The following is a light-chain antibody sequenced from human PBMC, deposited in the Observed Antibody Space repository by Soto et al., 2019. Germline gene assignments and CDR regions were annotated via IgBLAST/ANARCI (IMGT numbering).Light chain of an antibody. Sequence: QSVLTQPPSVSGAPGQRVTMSCTGSSSNNGAGYDVHWYQQLPGTAPKLLIYGNSNRPSGVPDRFSGSKSGTSASLAITGLQAEDEADYYCQSYDSSLSGAVFGGGTQLTVL. CDR3: QSYDSSLSGAV. CDR1: SSNNGAGYD. J-gene: IGLJ7*01. CDR2: GNS. V-gene: IGLV1-40*01.